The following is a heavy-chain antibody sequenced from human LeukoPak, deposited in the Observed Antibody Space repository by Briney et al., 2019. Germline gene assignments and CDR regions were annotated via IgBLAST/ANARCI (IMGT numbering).Heavy chain of an antibody. CDR2: ISSSSSYI. Sequence: GGSLRLSCAASGFTFSSYSMNWVRQAPGKVLEWVSSISSSSSYIYYADSVKGRFTISRDNAKNSLYLQMNSLRAEDTAVYYCARALYYYDSSGYYGHDYWGQGTLVTVSS. V-gene: IGHV3-21*01. CDR1: GFTFSSYS. J-gene: IGHJ4*02. CDR3: ARALYYYDSSGYYGHDY. D-gene: IGHD3-22*01.